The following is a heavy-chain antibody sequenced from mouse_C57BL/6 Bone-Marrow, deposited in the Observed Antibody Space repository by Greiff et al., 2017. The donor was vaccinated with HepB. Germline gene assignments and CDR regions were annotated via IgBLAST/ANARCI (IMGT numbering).Heavy chain of an antibody. D-gene: IGHD1-1*01. CDR1: GYTFTSYG. CDR3: AKLYYYGSSPFAY. V-gene: IGHV1-81*01. J-gene: IGHJ3*01. Sequence: VQLQQSGAELARPGASVKLSCKASGYTFTSYGIRWVKQRTGQGLEWIGEIYPRSGNTYYNEKFKGKAKLTAAKSSSTAYMELRSLTSEDSAVYFCAKLYYYGSSPFAYWGQGTLVTVSA. CDR2: IYPRSGNT.